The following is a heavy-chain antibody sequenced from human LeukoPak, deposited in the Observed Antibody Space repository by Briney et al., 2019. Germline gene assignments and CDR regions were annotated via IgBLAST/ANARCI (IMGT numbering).Heavy chain of an antibody. J-gene: IGHJ4*02. CDR3: AKDWGFITMIVVVPMFDY. CDR1: LFTFSSFA. Sequence: TLSLSRALSLFTFSSFAMSSVREAPGQGLGGVSAISGSGGGTYSTDPVKGRFTISRDNSKNALYLQMNSLRAEDTAVYFCAKDWGFITMIVVVPMFDYWGQGTLVTVST. D-gene: IGHD3-22*01. V-gene: IGHV3-23*01. CDR2: ISGSGGGT.